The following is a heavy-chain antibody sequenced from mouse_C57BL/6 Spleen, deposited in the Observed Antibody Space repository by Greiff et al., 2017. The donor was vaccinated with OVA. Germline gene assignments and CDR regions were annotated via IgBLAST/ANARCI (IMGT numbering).Heavy chain of an antibody. CDR1: GFTFSDYY. CDR3: AREDYGSSYRAMDY. CDR2: INYDGSST. V-gene: IGHV5-16*01. Sequence: EVMLVESEGGLVQPGSSMKLSCTASGFTFSDYYMAWVRQVPEKGLEWVANINYDGSSTYYLDSLKSRFIISRDNAKNILYLQMSSLKSEDTATYYCAREDYGSSYRAMDYWGQGTSVTVSS. D-gene: IGHD1-1*01. J-gene: IGHJ4*01.